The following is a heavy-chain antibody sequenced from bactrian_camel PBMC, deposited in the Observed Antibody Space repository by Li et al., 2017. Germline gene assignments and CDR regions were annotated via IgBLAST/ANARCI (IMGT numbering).Heavy chain of an antibody. J-gene: IGHJ4*01. CDR1: RPQPQDTASLYTFDSAC. CDR2: QRDAAT. V-gene: IGHV3S63*01. Sequence: HVQLVESGGGSVQAGGSLRLSCEASRPQPQDTASLYTFDSACMGWFRQAPGREPEGVAAQRDAATYYADSVKGRFSISRDNAKNTVYLQMNNLKSEDTAMYYCATRESECSLPYFAYWGQGTQVTVS. CDR3: ATRESECSLPYFAY. D-gene: IGHD2*01.